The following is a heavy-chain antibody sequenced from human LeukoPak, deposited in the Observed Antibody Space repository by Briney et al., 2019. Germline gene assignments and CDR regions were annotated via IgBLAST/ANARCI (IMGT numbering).Heavy chain of an antibody. CDR1: GLPFNSYW. D-gene: IGHD6-13*01. CDR3: AREGVWRQQLVDYYYGMDV. V-gene: IGHV3-74*01. CDR2: INSDGSST. J-gene: IGHJ6*02. Sequence: GGSLRLSCVISGLPFNSYWMHWVRQAPGKGLVWVSRINSDGSSTSYADSVKGRFTISRDNAKNTLYLQMNSLRAEDTAVYYCAREGVWRQQLVDYYYGMDVWGQGTTVTVSS.